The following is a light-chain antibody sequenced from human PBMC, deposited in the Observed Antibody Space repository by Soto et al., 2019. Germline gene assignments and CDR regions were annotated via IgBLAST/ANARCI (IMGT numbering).Light chain of an antibody. Sequence: QSGLTQPAAVSGSPGQSITISCTGTSSDVGAYNYVSWFQQHPGKAPTLIISEVSNRPSGVSNRFSGSKSGNAASLTISGLQAEDEADYFCFSFTTDWTHVFGTGTKVTV. V-gene: IGLV2-14*01. CDR3: FSFTTDWTHV. CDR2: EVS. J-gene: IGLJ1*01. CDR1: SSDVGAYNY.